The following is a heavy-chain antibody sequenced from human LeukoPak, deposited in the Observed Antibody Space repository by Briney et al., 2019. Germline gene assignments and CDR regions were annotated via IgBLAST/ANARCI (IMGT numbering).Heavy chain of an antibody. D-gene: IGHD3-10*01. J-gene: IGHJ4*02. CDR1: GGTFSSYA. Sequence: GASVKVSCKASGGTFSSYAISWVRQAPGQGLEWMGWINPNSGGTNYAQKFQGRVTMTRDTSISTAYMELSRLRSDDTAVYYCAREGSYIFSYWGQGTLVTVSS. CDR2: INPNSGGT. CDR3: AREGSYIFSY. V-gene: IGHV1-2*02.